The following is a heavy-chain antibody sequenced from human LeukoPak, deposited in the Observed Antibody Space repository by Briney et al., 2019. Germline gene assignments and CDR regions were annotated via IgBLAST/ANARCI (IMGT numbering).Heavy chain of an antibody. CDR1: GFTFSSYG. CDR3: AKASRYLGSGSYYRDAFDI. J-gene: IGHJ3*02. CDR2: ISFDGSNK. Sequence: GGSLRLSCAASGFTFSSYGMHWVRQAPGKGLEGVAVISFDGSNKYYADSVKGRFTVSRDNSKNTLYLQMNSLRAEDTAVYYCAKASRYLGSGSYYRDAFDIWGQGTMVTVSS. V-gene: IGHV3-30*18. D-gene: IGHD3-10*02.